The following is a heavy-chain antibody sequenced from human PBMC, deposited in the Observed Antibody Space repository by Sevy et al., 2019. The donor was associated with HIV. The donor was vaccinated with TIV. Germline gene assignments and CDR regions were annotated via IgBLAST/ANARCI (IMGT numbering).Heavy chain of an antibody. J-gene: IGHJ4*02. V-gene: IGHV3-15*01. CDR3: ATASGTY. CDR1: GFTFNHAW. Sequence: GGSLRLSCAASGFTFNHAWMSWVRQAPGKGLEWVGRIRRKPDGGTTDFAAPVKGRFTMSRDDSKYTLYLQMNSLKSEDTAMYYCATASGTYWGQGTLVTVSS. CDR2: IRRKPDGGTT. D-gene: IGHD1-1*01.